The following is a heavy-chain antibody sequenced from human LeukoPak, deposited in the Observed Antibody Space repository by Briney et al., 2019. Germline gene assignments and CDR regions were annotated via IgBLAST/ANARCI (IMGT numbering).Heavy chain of an antibody. V-gene: IGHV1-2*02. J-gene: IGHJ4*02. CDR3: ARVNRDDYGDYFFDY. D-gene: IGHD4-17*01. Sequence: GASVTVSCKAAGYTFTVYYMHWVRQAPGQGLEWMGWINPNSGGTNYAQKFHGRVTMTRDTSISTAYMELSRLRSDDTAVYYCARVNRDDYGDYFFDYWGQGTLVTVSS. CDR1: GYTFTVYY. CDR2: INPNSGGT.